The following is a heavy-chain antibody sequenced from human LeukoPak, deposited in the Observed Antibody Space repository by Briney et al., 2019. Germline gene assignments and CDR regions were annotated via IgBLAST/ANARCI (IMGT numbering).Heavy chain of an antibody. D-gene: IGHD2-2*01. Sequence: GGSLRLSCAASGFTFSSYSMNWVRQAPGKGLEWVSSISSSSSYIYYANSVKGRFTISRDNAKNSLYLQMNSLRAEDTAVYYCASTIVVVPAATKGPFDYWGQGTLVTVSS. J-gene: IGHJ4*02. CDR3: ASTIVVVPAATKGPFDY. CDR2: ISSSSSYI. CDR1: GFTFSSYS. V-gene: IGHV3-21*01.